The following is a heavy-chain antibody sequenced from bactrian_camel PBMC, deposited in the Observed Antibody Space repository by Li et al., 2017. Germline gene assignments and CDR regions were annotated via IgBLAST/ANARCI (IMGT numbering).Heavy chain of an antibody. CDR1: GDIFSSCG. D-gene: IGHD1*01. Sequence: QVQLVESGGGSVQAGGSLKLSCAAFGDIFSSCGMGWYRQAPGKEREFVSSIDNDGKTTYEDSVKGRFTISLDNAKNMVLLRIDSLSPNDTAMCYCNTDRPRGPGFGSCTNYYGRGTQVTVS. CDR2: IDNDGKT. V-gene: IGHV3S53*01. J-gene: IGHJ4*01. CDR3: NTDRPRGPGFGSCTNY.